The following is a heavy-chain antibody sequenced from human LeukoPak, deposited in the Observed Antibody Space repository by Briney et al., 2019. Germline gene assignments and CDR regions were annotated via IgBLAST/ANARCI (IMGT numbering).Heavy chain of an antibody. CDR2: ISGSGGST. CDR3: ALSTKAVDYDAFDI. Sequence: GRSLRLSCAASGFTFDDYAMHWVRQAPGKGLEWVSAISGSGGSTYYADSVKGRFTISRDNSKNTLYLQMNSLRAEDTAVYYCALSTKAVDYDAFDIWGQGTMVTVSS. J-gene: IGHJ3*02. V-gene: IGHV3-23*01. CDR1: GFTFDDYA. D-gene: IGHD6-19*01.